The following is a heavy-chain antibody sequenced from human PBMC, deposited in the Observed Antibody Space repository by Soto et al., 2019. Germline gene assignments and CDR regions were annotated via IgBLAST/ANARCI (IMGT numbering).Heavy chain of an antibody. V-gene: IGHV3-74*01. J-gene: IGHJ6*02. CDR2: INSDSSST. D-gene: IGHD3-3*01. CDR3: ARDEPNYDFWRRGLDV. Sequence: EVQLVESGGGLVQPGGSLRLSCAASGFTFSSYWMHWVRQAPGKGLEWVSRINSDSSSTNYAYSVKGRFTITRDNAKNTLYLQMNSLRAEDTAVYYCARDEPNYDFWRRGLDVWGQGTTVSVSS. CDR1: GFTFSSYW.